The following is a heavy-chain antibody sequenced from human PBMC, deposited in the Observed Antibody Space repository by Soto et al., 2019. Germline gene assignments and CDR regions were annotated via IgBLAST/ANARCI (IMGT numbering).Heavy chain of an antibody. CDR2: INPSGGST. Sequence: ASVKASCKASGYTFTSYYMHWVRQAPGQGLEWMGIINPSGGSTSYAQKFQGRVTMTRDTSTSTVYMELSSLRSEDTAVYYCARDQKLITIFGVVRSNYGMDVWGQGTTVTVS. CDR3: ARDQKLITIFGVVRSNYGMDV. J-gene: IGHJ6*02. CDR1: GYTFTSYY. V-gene: IGHV1-46*01. D-gene: IGHD3-3*01.